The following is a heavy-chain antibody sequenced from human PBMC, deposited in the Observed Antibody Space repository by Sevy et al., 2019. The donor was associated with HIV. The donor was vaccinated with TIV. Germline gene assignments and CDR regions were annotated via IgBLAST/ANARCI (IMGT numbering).Heavy chain of an antibody. CDR1: GFNFSIYG. CDR2: IWYDGTNK. D-gene: IGHD4-17*01. CDR3: VRGRDYENFDL. V-gene: IGHV3-33*01. Sequence: GGYLRLSCAASGFNFSIYGMHWVRQAPGKGLEWVALIWYDGTNKYYRDSVKGRFTISRDNSKNTLFLQMNSLRAEDTALYYCVRGRDYENFDLCGQGTLVTVSS. J-gene: IGHJ4*02.